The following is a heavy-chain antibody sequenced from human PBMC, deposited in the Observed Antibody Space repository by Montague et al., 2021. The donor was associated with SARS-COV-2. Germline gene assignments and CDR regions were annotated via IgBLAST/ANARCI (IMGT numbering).Heavy chain of an antibody. D-gene: IGHD1-26*01. J-gene: IGHJ3*02. V-gene: IGHV3-30*04. CDR3: ARAYSGSYNDAFDI. CDR2: ILYDGSNK. Sequence: SLRLSCAASGFTFSSYAMHWVRQAPGKGLEWVAVILYDGSNKYYADSVKGRFTISRDNSKNTLYLQMNSLRAEDTAVYYCARAYSGSYNDAFDIWGQGTMVTVSS. CDR1: GFTFSSYA.